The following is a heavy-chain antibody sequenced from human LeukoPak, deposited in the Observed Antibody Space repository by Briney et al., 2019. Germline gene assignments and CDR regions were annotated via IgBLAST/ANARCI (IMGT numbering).Heavy chain of an antibody. V-gene: IGHV4-59*01. CDR2: IYYSGST. CDR3: ARGIAAAGTGTDY. CDR1: GGSISSYY. D-gene: IGHD6-13*01. J-gene: IGHJ4*02. Sequence: PSETLSLTCTVSGGSISSYYWSWIRQPPGKGLEWIGYIYYSGSTNYNPSLKSRVTISVDTSKNQFSLKLSSVTAADTAVYYCARGIAAAGTGTDYWGQGTLVTVSS.